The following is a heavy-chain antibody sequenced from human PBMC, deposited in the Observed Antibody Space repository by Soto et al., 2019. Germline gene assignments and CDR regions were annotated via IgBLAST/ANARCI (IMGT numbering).Heavy chain of an antibody. Sequence: EVQLVESGGGLVQPGGYLRLSCVVSGFTFRSYWMHWVRQAPGKGLVWVSRISGDGSYTTYADSVKGRFTISRDNAKNTLYLQLNSLRAEDTAVYYCGPDYGDSTVMDVWGQGTTVTVSS. V-gene: IGHV3-74*03. CDR1: GFTFRSYW. CDR2: ISGDGSYT. CDR3: GPDYGDSTVMDV. D-gene: IGHD4-17*01. J-gene: IGHJ6*02.